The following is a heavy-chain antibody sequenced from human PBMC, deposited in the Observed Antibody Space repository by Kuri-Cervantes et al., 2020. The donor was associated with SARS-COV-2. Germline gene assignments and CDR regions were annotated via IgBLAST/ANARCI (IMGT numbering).Heavy chain of an antibody. CDR3: AREGVHDILTGDFDY. D-gene: IGHD3-9*01. CDR2: ISGIDTNT. J-gene: IGHJ4*02. Sequence: GESLKIPCAVSGFTFSTYAVSWVRQAPGKGLEWVSAISGIDTNTFYADSVKGRFTISRDNSKNTVYLQMNSLRAEDTAMYYCAREGVHDILTGDFDYWGQGTLVTVSS. CDR1: GFTFSTYA. V-gene: IGHV3-23*01.